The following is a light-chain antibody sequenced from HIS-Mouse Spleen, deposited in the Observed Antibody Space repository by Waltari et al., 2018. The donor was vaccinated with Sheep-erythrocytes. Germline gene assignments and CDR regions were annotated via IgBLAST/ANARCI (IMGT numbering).Light chain of an antibody. V-gene: IGLV2-8*01. CDR2: EVI. Sequence: QSALTQPPSASGSPGQSVTISCTGTSSDVGGYNYVSWYQQHPGQAPKRMIDEVIKRPSGVPGRFSGSKSGNTASLTVSGLQAEDEADYYCSSYAGSNVVFGGGTKLTVL. J-gene: IGLJ2*01. CDR3: SSYAGSNVV. CDR1: SSDVGGYNY.